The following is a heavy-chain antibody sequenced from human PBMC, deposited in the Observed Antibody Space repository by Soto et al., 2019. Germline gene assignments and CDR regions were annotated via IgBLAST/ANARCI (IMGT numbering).Heavy chain of an antibody. V-gene: IGHV3-30-3*01. CDR3: ARDLSRGITMIALEIHY. CDR2: ISYDGSNK. CDR1: GFTFNTYA. J-gene: IGHJ4*02. D-gene: IGHD3-22*01. Sequence: PGGSLRLSCATSGFTFNTYAMHWVRQAPGKGLELVAIISYDGSNKYYADSVKGRFTISRDNPKNTVYLEMSSLRPEDTAVYYCARDLSRGITMIALEIHYWGQGTLVTVYS.